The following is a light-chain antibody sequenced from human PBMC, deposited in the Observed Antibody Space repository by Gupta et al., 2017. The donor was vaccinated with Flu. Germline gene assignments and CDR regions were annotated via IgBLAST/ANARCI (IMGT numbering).Light chain of an antibody. CDR3: QAWDSSTVV. CDR1: KLVHKY. V-gene: IGLV3-1*01. CDR2: QDI. Sequence: SYELTQAPSVSVSPGQTASITCSGDKLVHKYAFWYGQRPGQSTVFVIYQDIKRPSGIPERFSGSNSGNTATLTISGTQAMDEADYYCQAWDSSTVVFGGGTKLTVL. J-gene: IGLJ2*01.